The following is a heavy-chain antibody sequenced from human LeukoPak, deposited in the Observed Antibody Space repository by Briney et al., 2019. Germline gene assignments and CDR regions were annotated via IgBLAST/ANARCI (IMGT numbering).Heavy chain of an antibody. J-gene: IGHJ4*02. CDR2: ISASGRNR. CDR1: GFTFSNYA. CDR3: AKLVGTGTPPTDY. V-gene: IGHV3-23*01. Sequence: GGPLRLSGAASGFTFSNYAMTWGRKAPGKGLEVVSAISASGRNRDYADSVKGRFTIPTDNAANTLSLLMNRLRAEDTAIYYCAKLVGTGTPPTDYWGQGTLVTVSS. D-gene: IGHD1-1*01.